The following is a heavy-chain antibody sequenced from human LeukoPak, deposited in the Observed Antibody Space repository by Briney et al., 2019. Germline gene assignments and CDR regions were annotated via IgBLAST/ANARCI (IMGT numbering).Heavy chain of an antibody. CDR3: ARDGTQTAGPFDP. D-gene: IGHD1/OR15-1a*01. Sequence: GTSLTLSCAASGITFSSFDMHWVRQAPGKGLEWVAFIWYDGSNKYYAGSVKGRFTISRDNSRNTLYLQMNSLRVEDTAVYYCARDGTQTAGPFDPWGQGTLVTVSS. J-gene: IGHJ5*02. V-gene: IGHV3-33*01. CDR1: GITFSSFD. CDR2: IWYDGSNK.